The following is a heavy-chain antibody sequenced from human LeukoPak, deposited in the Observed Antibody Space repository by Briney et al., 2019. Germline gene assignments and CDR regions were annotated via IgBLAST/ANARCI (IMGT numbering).Heavy chain of an antibody. CDR2: IQYDGSKK. J-gene: IGHJ4*02. CDR1: GFTFSSNG. V-gene: IGHV3-30*02. Sequence: AGGSLRLSCVASGFTFSSNGMHWVRQAPGKGLEWATFIQYDGSKKYYADSVKGRFTISRDNAKNSLYLQMNSLRAEDTAVYYCARADWDTAMIDYWGQGTLVTVSS. D-gene: IGHD5-18*01. CDR3: ARADWDTAMIDY.